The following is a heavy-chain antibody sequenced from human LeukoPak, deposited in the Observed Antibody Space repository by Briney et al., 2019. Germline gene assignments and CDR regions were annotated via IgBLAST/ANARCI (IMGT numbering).Heavy chain of an antibody. V-gene: IGHV1-8*01. CDR3: ARGGFGANWFDP. CDR1: GYTFTSYD. J-gene: IGHJ5*02. CDR2: MNPNSGNT. D-gene: IGHD3-10*01. Sequence: GASVKVSCKASGYTFTSYDINWVRQATGQGLEWMGWMNPNSGNTGYAQKFQGRVTMTRDTSTSTVYMELSSLRSEDTAVYYCARGGFGANWFDPWGQGTLVTVSS.